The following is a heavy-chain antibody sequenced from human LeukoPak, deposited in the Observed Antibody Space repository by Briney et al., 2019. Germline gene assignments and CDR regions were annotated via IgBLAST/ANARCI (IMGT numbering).Heavy chain of an antibody. D-gene: IGHD4-17*01. V-gene: IGHV5-51*01. CDR1: GSPFSIYW. CDR2: IYTGDSET. J-gene: IGHJ4*02. Sequence: GSLQISCQGSGSPFSIYWMGGGRLVPGKGLEWMGTIYTGDSETRYSPSFQGQVTIAADKSISTAYLQWSSLKASDTAIYYCARRGDYSSIFDYWGQGTLVTVSS. CDR3: ARRGDYSSIFDY.